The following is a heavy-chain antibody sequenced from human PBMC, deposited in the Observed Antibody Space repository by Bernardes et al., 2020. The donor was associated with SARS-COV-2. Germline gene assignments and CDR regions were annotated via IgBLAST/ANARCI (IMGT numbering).Heavy chain of an antibody. J-gene: IGHJ4*02. V-gene: IGHV3-23*01. D-gene: IGHD3-10*01. CDR3: ARPGRPGAYYFDY. CDR2: ISGTGGST. CDR1: GFIFSSYA. Sequence: GGSLRLSCAVSGFIFSSYAMSWVRQAPGKGLEWVAGISGTGGSTYYADSVRGRFTVSRDNSKNTLYLQMNSLRAEDTAVYYCARPGRPGAYYFDYWGQGTLVTVSS.